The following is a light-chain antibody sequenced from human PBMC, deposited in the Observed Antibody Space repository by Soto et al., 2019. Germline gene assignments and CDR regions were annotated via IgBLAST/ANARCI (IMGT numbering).Light chain of an antibody. V-gene: IGKV2-30*01. CDR1: QSPLYSDGNTY. J-gene: IGKJ1*01. Sequence: DVVMTQSPLSLPVTLGQPASISCRSSQSPLYSDGNTYLSWFQQRPGQSPRRLIYKVSNRDSGVPDRFSGSGSGTDFTLKISRVEAEDVGLYYCMQGTHWPWTFAQGTKVEIK. CDR2: KVS. CDR3: MQGTHWPWT.